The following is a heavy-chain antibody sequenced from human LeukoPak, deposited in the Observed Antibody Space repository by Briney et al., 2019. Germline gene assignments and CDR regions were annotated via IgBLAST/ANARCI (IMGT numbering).Heavy chain of an antibody. D-gene: IGHD5-18*01. CDR3: ARLRSYGKYWFDP. J-gene: IGHJ5*02. CDR1: GASISGYY. Sequence: SETLSLTCTVSGASISGYYWSWIRQPPGKRLEWIGYIISTGTINYNPSLKSRVTISVDTSKNQFSLKLSSVTAADTAVYYCARLRSYGKYWFDPWGQGTLVTVSS. V-gene: IGHV4-59*12. CDR2: IISTGTI.